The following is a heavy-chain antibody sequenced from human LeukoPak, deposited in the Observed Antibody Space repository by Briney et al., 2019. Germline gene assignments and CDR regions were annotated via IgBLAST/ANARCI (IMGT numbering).Heavy chain of an antibody. V-gene: IGHV1-2*02. CDR3: AAPPNHDAFDI. J-gene: IGHJ3*02. Sequence: ASVKVSCKASGYTFTDYYMHWVRQAPGQGLEWMGWINPNSGGTNYAQRFQGRVTMTRDTSISTAYMELSRLRSDDTAVYYCAAPPNHDAFDIWGQGTMVTVSS. D-gene: IGHD1-14*01. CDR2: INPNSGGT. CDR1: GYTFTDYY.